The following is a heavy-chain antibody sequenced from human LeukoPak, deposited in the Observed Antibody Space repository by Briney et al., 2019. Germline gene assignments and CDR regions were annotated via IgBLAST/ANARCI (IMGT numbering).Heavy chain of an antibody. CDR2: IYDSGSA. J-gene: IGHJ6*03. D-gene: IGHD3-3*01. Sequence: SETLSLTCTVSGVSINSHYWSWIRQPPGKGLEWIGFIYDSGSANYKSSLESRVTMTVDTSKNQFSLKLNSVTTADTAVYYCARVLQNYYHLDVWGKGTTVTVSS. V-gene: IGHV4-59*11. CDR3: ARVLQNYYHLDV. CDR1: GVSINSHY.